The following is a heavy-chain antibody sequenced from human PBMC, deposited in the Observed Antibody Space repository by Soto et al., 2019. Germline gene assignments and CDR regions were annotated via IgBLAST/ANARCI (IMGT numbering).Heavy chain of an antibody. V-gene: IGHV1-69*13. D-gene: IGHD5-12*01. J-gene: IGHJ5*02. CDR2: IIPIFGSV. CDR3: AKDGGKDGYFGNWFDP. Sequence: SVKVSCKASGGTFSNYAITWVRQAPGQWLEWLGRIIPIFGSVTFAQKFQGRITLTADESTTTVYMEMSSLRSDDTAVYYCAKDGGKDGYFGNWFDPWGQGTQVTVS. CDR1: GGTFSNYA.